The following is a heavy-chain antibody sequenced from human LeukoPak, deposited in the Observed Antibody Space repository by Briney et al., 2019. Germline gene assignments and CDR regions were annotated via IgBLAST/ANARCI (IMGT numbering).Heavy chain of an antibody. J-gene: IGHJ3*02. CDR2: INPSGGST. CDR3: ARPRLWFGGSRGAFDI. V-gene: IGHV1-46*01. CDR1: GYTFTSYY. Sequence: ASVKVSCKASGYTFTSYYMHWVRQAPGQGLEWMGIINPSGGSTSYAQKFQGRVTMTRDTSMSTVYMELSSLRSEDTAVYYCARPRLWFGGSRGAFDIWGQGTMVTVSS. D-gene: IGHD3-10*01.